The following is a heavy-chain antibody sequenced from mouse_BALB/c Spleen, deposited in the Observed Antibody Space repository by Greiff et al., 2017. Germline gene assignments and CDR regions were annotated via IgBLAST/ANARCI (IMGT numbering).Heavy chain of an antibody. CDR2: IYPGDGDT. CDR1: GYTFTSYW. J-gene: IGHJ3*01. D-gene: IGHD2-1*01. Sequence: VKLQESGAELARPGASVKLSCKASGYTFTSYWMQWVKQRPGQGLEWIGAIYPGDGDTRYTQKFKGKATLTADKSSSTAYMQLSSLASEDSAVYYCAPDLLGFAYWGQGTLVTVSA. CDR3: APDLLGFAY. V-gene: IGHV1-87*01.